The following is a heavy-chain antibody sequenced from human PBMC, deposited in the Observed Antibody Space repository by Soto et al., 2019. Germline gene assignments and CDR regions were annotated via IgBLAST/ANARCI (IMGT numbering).Heavy chain of an antibody. D-gene: IGHD3-9*01. V-gene: IGHV3-11*01. CDR1: GFTFSDYY. J-gene: IGHJ4*02. CDR2: ISSSGSTI. CDR3: ARDQRGPYYDILTGYYNFDY. Sequence: GGSLRLSCAASGFTFSDYYMSWIRQAPGKGLEWVSYISSSGSTIYYADSVKGRFTISRDNAKNSLYLQMNSLRAEDTSFYYCARDQRGPYYDILTGYYNFDYWGQGTLVTVSS.